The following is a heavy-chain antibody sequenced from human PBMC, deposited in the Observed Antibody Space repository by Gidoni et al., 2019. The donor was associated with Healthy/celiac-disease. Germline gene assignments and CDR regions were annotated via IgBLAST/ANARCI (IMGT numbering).Heavy chain of an antibody. J-gene: IGHJ2*01. CDR1: GFTFSAHY. V-gene: IGHV3-72*01. D-gene: IGHD4-17*01. CDR3: ARDRAVTTSQDIYWYFDL. CDR2: TRNKANSYTT. Sequence: EVQLVESGGGLVQPGGSLRLSCAASGFTFSAHYMDWVRQAPGKGLEWVGRTRNKANSYTTEYAASVKGRFTISRDDSKNSLYLQMNSLKTEDTAVYYCARDRAVTTSQDIYWYFDLWGRGTLVTVSS.